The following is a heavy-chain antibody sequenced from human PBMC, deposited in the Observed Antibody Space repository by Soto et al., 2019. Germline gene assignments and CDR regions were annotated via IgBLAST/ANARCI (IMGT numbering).Heavy chain of an antibody. J-gene: IGHJ4*02. Sequence: SETLSLTCTVSGGSISSSSYYWGWIRQPPGKGLEWIGSIYYSGSTYYNPSLNSRVTISVDTSKNQFSLKLSSVTAADTAVYYCGGSRAVGGMGGYWGQRTLVTVSS. V-gene: IGHV4-39*01. D-gene: IGHD6-19*01. CDR3: GGSRAVGGMGGY. CDR1: GGSISSSSYY. CDR2: IYYSGST.